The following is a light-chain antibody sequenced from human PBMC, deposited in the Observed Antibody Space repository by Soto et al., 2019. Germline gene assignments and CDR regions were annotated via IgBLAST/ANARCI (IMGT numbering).Light chain of an antibody. J-gene: IGKJ5*01. Sequence: DIPLTQSPSFLSASVGDRVTITCRASQGIGSSLAWYQQKPGKAPMLLIYAASTLQTGVPSRFSGSGSGTEFTLTVSSLQPEDFATYYCEQLSSYPPVTFGQGTRLEMK. CDR1: QGIGSS. CDR3: EQLSSYPPVT. V-gene: IGKV1-9*01. CDR2: AAS.